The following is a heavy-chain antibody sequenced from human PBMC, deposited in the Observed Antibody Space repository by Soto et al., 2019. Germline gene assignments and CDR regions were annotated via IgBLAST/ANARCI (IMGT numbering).Heavy chain of an antibody. Sequence: EVQVLESGGHLVQPGGSLRLSCAASGFTFSTYAMSWVRQAPGKGLEWVSGISGTGGTTYYAGSVKGRFTISRDNSKSTLYLQMSSVRAEDTAVYYCAKYPEYSVYDATYFDYWGQGTLVTVSS. V-gene: IGHV3-23*01. CDR3: AKYPEYSVYDATYFDY. J-gene: IGHJ4*02. CDR1: GFTFSTYA. CDR2: ISGTGGTT. D-gene: IGHD5-12*01.